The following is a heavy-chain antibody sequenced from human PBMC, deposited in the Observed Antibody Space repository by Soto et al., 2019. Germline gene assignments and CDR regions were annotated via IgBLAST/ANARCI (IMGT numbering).Heavy chain of an antibody. CDR1: GYTFTNYW. CDR2: IYPGDSDT. CDR3: AASIFHYGMDV. Sequence: ESLKISCKGSGYTFTNYWIGWVRQMPGKGLEWMGIIYPGDSDTKYNPSFQGQVTISADKSITTTYLRWTSLKASDTAIYYCAASIFHYGMDVWGQGTTVTVSS. J-gene: IGHJ6*02. V-gene: IGHV5-51*01.